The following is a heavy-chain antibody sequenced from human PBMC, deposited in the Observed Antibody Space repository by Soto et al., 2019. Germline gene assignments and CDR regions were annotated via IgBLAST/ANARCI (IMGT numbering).Heavy chain of an antibody. V-gene: IGHV3-30-3*01. D-gene: IGHD5-18*01. CDR1: GFTFSSYS. CDR3: ARDPLWGTAMVLWYFDL. Sequence: QVQLVESGGGVVQPGRSLRLSCAASGFTFSSYSMHWVRQAPGKGLEWVAVISYDGSNKYYADSVKGRFTISRDNSKNTLYLQLISLRAEDTAVYYCARDPLWGTAMVLWYFDLWGRFTLVTVSS. J-gene: IGHJ2*01. CDR2: ISYDGSNK.